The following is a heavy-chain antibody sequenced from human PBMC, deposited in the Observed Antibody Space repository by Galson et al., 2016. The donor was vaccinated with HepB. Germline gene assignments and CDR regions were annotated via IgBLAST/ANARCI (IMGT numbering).Heavy chain of an antibody. J-gene: IGHJ6*02. CDR1: GFTFGDHA. V-gene: IGHV3-49*04. CDR2: IRSNPFGGTT. D-gene: IGHD4-11*01. CDR3: TTDYSNYGMDV. Sequence: SLRLSCAASGFTFGDHAMSWVRQAPGKGLEWVGFIRSNPFGGTTEYAASVKGRFTISRDDSKNTLYLQMNSLKTEDTAVYYCTTDYSNYGMDVWGQGATGTVSS.